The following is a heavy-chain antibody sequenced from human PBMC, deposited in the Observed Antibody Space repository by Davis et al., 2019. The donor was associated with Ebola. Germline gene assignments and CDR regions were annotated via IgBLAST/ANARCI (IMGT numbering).Heavy chain of an antibody. J-gene: IGHJ5*02. Sequence: HTGGSLRLSCAASGFTFSNAWMNWVRQAPGKGLVWVSRINSDGSSTRYADSVKGRFTISRDNAKNTLYLQMNSLRAEDTAVYYCARGHGSSPDNWFDPWGQGTLVTVSS. D-gene: IGHD1-26*01. CDR1: GFTFSNAW. CDR2: INSDGSST. V-gene: IGHV3-74*01. CDR3: ARGHGSSPDNWFDP.